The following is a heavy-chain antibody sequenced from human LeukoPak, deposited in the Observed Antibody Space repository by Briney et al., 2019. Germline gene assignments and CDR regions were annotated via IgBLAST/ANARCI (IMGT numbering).Heavy chain of an antibody. Sequence: SETLSLTCTVSGGSISSYYWRWIRQSAGKRLEWIGRIYTSGSTNYNPSLKSRVTMSLDTSKYQFSLKLSSVTAADTAVYYCARDGFLGYCSGGSCYSGYYYYTDVWGKGTTVTVSS. J-gene: IGHJ6*03. CDR1: GGSISSYY. CDR2: IYTSGST. CDR3: ARDGFLGYCSGGSCYSGYYYYTDV. V-gene: IGHV4-4*07. D-gene: IGHD2-15*01.